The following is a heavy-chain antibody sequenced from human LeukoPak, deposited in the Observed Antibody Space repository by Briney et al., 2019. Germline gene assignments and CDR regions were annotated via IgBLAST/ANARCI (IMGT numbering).Heavy chain of an antibody. D-gene: IGHD3-3*01. CDR3: ARGSITIPFDY. Sequence: GGSLRLSCAASGFTFSSYGMHWVRQAPGKGLEWVAVIWYDGSNKYYADSVKGRFTISRDNSKNTLYLQMNSLRAEDTAVYYCARGSITIPFDYWGQGTLVTVSS. CDR1: GFTFSSYG. CDR2: IWYDGSNK. V-gene: IGHV3-33*01. J-gene: IGHJ4*02.